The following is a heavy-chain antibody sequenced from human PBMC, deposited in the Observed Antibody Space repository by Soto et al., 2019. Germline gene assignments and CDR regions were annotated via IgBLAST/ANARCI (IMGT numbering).Heavy chain of an antibody. J-gene: IGHJ4*02. CDR2: INAGNGNT. V-gene: IGHV1-3*01. D-gene: IGHD2-15*01. CDR1: GYTFTNHG. CDR3: ARDLGGWPDY. Sequence: ASVKVSCKASGYTFTNHGISWVRQAPGQRREWMGWINAGNGNTKYSQKFQGRVTITRDTSASTAYMELSSLRSEDTAVYYCARDLGGWPDYWGQGTLVTVSS.